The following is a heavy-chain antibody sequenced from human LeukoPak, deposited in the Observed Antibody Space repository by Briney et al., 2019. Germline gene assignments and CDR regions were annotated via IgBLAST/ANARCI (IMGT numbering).Heavy chain of an antibody. CDR1: GFTVSSNY. Sequence: GGSLRLSCAASGFTVSSNYMSWVRQAPGKGLEWVSVIYSGGSTYYADSVKGRFTISRDNSKNTLYLQMSSLRAEDTAVYYCARGYDFWSGSDYWGQGTLVTVSS. CDR2: IYSGGST. CDR3: ARGYDFWSGSDY. J-gene: IGHJ4*02. V-gene: IGHV3-53*01. D-gene: IGHD3-3*01.